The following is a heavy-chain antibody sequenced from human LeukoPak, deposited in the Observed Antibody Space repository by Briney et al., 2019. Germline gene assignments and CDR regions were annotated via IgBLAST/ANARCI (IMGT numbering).Heavy chain of an antibody. D-gene: IGHD1-26*01. CDR2: INPNSGGT. Sequence: ASVKVTCQASGYTFTGYYMHWVRQAPGQGLEWMGWINPNSGGTNYAQKFPGRDTMTRDTSISTAYMELSRLRSDDTAVYYCASSVGATPFCDYWGQGTLVTVSS. CDR3: ASSVGATPFCDY. V-gene: IGHV1-2*02. J-gene: IGHJ4*02. CDR1: GYTFTGYY.